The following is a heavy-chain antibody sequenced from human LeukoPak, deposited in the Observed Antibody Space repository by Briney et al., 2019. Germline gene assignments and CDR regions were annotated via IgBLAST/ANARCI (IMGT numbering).Heavy chain of an antibody. Sequence: GGSLRLSCVASGFTLRSYVMNWVRQTPGKGLEWVSGINWNGGSTGYADSVKGRFTISRDNAKNSLYLQMNSLRAEDTALYYCAREKDFWSGYYDNYYYYMDVWGKGTTVTVSS. J-gene: IGHJ6*03. CDR2: INWNGGST. V-gene: IGHV3-20*04. D-gene: IGHD3-3*01. CDR3: AREKDFWSGYYDNYYYYMDV. CDR1: GFTLRSYV.